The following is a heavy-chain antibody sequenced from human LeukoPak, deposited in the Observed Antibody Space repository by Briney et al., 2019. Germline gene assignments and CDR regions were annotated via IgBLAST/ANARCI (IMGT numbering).Heavy chain of an antibody. V-gene: IGHV1-18*01. CDR1: GYTFTSYG. CDR2: ISAYNGNT. J-gene: IGHJ6*03. D-gene: IGHD6-13*01. Sequence: ASVKVSCKASGYTFTSYGISWVRQAPGQGLEWMGWISAYNGNTNYAQKLQGRVTMTTDTSTSTAYMELRSLRSDDTAVYYCARDGAAAGNYYYYMDVWGKGTTVTVSS. CDR3: ARDGAAAGNYYYYMDV.